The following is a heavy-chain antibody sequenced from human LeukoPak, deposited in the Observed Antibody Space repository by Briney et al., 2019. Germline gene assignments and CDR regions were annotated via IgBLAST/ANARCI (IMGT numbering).Heavy chain of an antibody. Sequence: GGSLRLSCAASGFTFSNAWMNWVRQAPGKGLEWVGRIKSKTDGGTTDYAAPVKGRFTISRDDSKNTLYLQMNSLRAEDTAVYYCARRIAAAAAPYYFDYWGQGTLVTVSS. CDR3: ARRIAAAAAPYYFDY. CDR2: IKSKTDGGTT. CDR1: GFTFSNAW. V-gene: IGHV3-15*07. J-gene: IGHJ4*02. D-gene: IGHD6-13*01.